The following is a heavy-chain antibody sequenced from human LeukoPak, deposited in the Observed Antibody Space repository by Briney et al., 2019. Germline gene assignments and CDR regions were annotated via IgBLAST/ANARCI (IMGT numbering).Heavy chain of an antibody. J-gene: IGHJ5*02. CDR1: GGSISSGGYS. Sequence: SETLSLTCAVSGGSISSGGYSWSWIRQPPGKGLEWIGYIYHSGSTYYNPSLKSRVTISVDRSKNQFSLKLSSVTAADTAVYYCAGTIAVARPYKNWFDPWGQGTLVTVSS. CDR3: AGTIAVARPYKNWFDP. V-gene: IGHV4-30-2*01. CDR2: IYHSGST. D-gene: IGHD6-19*01.